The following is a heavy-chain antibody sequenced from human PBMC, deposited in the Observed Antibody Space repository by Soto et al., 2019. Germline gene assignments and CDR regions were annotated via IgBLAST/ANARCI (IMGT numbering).Heavy chain of an antibody. CDR3: ARDGWRDDYYGILVVSGGGDY. Sequence: ASVKVSCKASGYTFTSYVISWVRQAPGQGLEWMGWISAYNGNTNYARKLQGRVTMTTDTSTSTAYMELRSLRSDDTAVYYCARDGWRDDYYGILVVSGGGDYWGQGTLVTVSS. D-gene: IGHD3-10*01. V-gene: IGHV1-18*01. J-gene: IGHJ4*02. CDR1: GYTFTSYV. CDR2: ISAYNGNT.